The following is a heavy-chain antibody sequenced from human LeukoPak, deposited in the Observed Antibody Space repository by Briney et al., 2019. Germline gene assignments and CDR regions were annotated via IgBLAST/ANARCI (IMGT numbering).Heavy chain of an antibody. V-gene: IGHV3-48*01. CDR2: ISGGGSTI. Sequence: GGSLRLSCAASGFTFTSYSMHWVRQSPGKGLEWVSYISGGGSTIYYADSVKGRFTISRDNAQNSLYLQMNSLRAEDTAVYYCARARGPQVFDYWGQGTLVTVSS. CDR3: ARARGPQVFDY. CDR1: GFTFTSYS. J-gene: IGHJ4*02.